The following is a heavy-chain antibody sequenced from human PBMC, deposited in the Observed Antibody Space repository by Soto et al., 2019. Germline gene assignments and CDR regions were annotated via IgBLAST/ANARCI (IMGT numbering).Heavy chain of an antibody. Sequence: EEQLVESGGGLVQPGGSLRLSCAASGFNFGTYNMNWVRQAPGKGLEWVSYISSSSGTMYYSESVKGRFTISRDNARNSLYLQMNSLRDEDTAVYYCARSYCSGDCYSPDYWGQGTLVTVSS. J-gene: IGHJ4*02. D-gene: IGHD2-21*02. CDR3: ARSYCSGDCYSPDY. V-gene: IGHV3-48*02. CDR1: GFNFGTYN. CDR2: ISSSSGTM.